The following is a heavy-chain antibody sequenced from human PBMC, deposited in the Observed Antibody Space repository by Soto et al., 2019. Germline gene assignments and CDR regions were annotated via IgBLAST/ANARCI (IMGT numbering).Heavy chain of an antibody. CDR2: IYSGGST. D-gene: IGHD3-10*02. J-gene: IGHJ3*02. Sequence: GSLRLSCAASGFTVSSNYMSWVRQAPGKGLEWVSVIYSGGSTYYADSVKGRFTISRDNSKNQFSLKLSSVTAADTAVYYCARDRRRKKDVSAFDIWGQGTMVTVSS. CDR3: ARDRRRKKDVSAFDI. V-gene: IGHV3-53*05. CDR1: GFTVSSNY.